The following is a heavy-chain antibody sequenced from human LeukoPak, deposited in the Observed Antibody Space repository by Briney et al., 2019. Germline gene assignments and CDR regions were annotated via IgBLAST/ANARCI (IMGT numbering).Heavy chain of an antibody. J-gene: IGHJ4*02. CDR1: GFTLSSYS. Sequence: GSLRLSCAASGFTLSSYSMNWVRQAPGKGLEWVSSISSSSSYIYYADSVKGRFTISRDNAKNSLYLQMNSLRAEDTAVYYCTTVPISYYDYVWGSYRNSADYWGQGTLVTVSS. D-gene: IGHD3-16*02. CDR3: TTVPISYYDYVWGSYRNSADY. V-gene: IGHV3-21*01. CDR2: ISSSSSYI.